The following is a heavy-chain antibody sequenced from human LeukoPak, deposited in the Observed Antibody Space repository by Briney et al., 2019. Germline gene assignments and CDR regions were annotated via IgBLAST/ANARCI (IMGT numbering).Heavy chain of an antibody. D-gene: IGHD2-21*02. J-gene: IGHJ5*02. CDR1: GASFSGYY. V-gene: IGHV4-34*01. CDR2: INHSGST. CDR3: ARRGIVVVTATAGWFDP. Sequence: SETLSLTCVVSGASFSGYYWSWIRQSPGKGLEWIGEINHSGSTNYNPSLKSRVTISVDTSKNQFSLKLSSVTAADTAVYYCARRGIVVVTATAGWFDPWGQGTLVTVSS.